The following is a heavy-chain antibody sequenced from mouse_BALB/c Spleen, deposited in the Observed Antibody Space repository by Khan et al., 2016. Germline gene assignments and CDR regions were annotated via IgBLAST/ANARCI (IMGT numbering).Heavy chain of an antibody. D-gene: IGHD2-2*01. CDR1: GYSITSDYA. CDR2: ISYSGST. CDR3: ATWVRRTGAKDY. V-gene: IGHV3-2*02. Sequence: EVQLLESGPGLVKPSQSLSLTCTVTGYSITSDYAWNWLRPFPGNKLEWMAYISYSGSTSYNPSLKSRISITRDTSKNQFFLQLNPVTTEDTATYYCATWVRRTGAKDYWGQGTAVTVSS. J-gene: IGHJ4*01.